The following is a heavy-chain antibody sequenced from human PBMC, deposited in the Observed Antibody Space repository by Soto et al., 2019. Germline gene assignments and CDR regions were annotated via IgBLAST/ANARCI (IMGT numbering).Heavy chain of an antibody. CDR3: ARGACPYGAQPLFDY. CDR2: IYWDDDK. D-gene: IGHD3-16*01. Sequence: QITLKESGPTLVKPTQTLTLTCTFSGFSLSTSGVGVGWIRQPPGKALEWLALIYWDDDKRYSPSLKSRLTITKDASKRHLVLTLTNMDPVDTATYYCARGACPYGAQPLFDYWGQGTLVTVSS. J-gene: IGHJ4*02. V-gene: IGHV2-5*02. CDR1: GFSLSTSGVG.